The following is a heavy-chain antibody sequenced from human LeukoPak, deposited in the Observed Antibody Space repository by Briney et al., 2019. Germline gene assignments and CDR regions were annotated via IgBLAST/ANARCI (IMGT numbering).Heavy chain of an antibody. CDR2: ISSSGSTL. Sequence: AGGSLRLSCAASRFTFSNYEMNWVRQAPGKGLEWVSYISSSGSTLDYADSVKGRFTISRDNAKNSLYLQMNSLGAEDTAVYYCAFRGNTYRVYWGQGTLVTVSS. D-gene: IGHD5-18*01. V-gene: IGHV3-48*03. CDR3: AFRGNTYRVY. J-gene: IGHJ4*02. CDR1: RFTFSNYE.